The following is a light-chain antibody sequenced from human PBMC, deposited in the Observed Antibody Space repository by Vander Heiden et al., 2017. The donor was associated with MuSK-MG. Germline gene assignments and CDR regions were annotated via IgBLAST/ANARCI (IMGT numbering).Light chain of an antibody. Sequence: QSVLTQPPSVSGAPGQRVTISCTGSDSNIGSPYDVHWYQQLPGTAPKLLIYDNTNRPSGVPDRFSGSKSGTAASLAITGLQAEDEADYYCQSCDKTLTAVVFGGGTTLTVL. CDR1: DSNIGSPYD. CDR2: DNT. V-gene: IGLV1-40*01. CDR3: QSCDKTLTAVV. J-gene: IGLJ2*01.